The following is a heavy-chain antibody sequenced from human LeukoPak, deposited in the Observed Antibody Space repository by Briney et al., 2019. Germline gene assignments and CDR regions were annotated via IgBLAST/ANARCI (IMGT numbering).Heavy chain of an antibody. CDR3: ARERGTTVVRWDY. CDR1: GGSISSGTYY. CDR2: IYSSGTT. V-gene: IGHV4-61*02. D-gene: IGHD4-23*01. Sequence: PSETLSLTCTVSGGSISSGTYYWSWIRQPAGTGLEWIGRIYSSGTTNYNPSLKSRVTIPLDTSKNQFSLRLSSVTAADTAVYYCARERGTTVVRWDYWGQGTQVTVSS. J-gene: IGHJ4*02.